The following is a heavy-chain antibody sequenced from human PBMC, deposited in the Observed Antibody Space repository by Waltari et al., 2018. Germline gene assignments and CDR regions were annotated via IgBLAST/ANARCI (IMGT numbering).Heavy chain of an antibody. CDR3: ARGGYCSGGSCSKGYDY. J-gene: IGHJ4*02. CDR1: GGSFSGYY. D-gene: IGHD2-15*01. V-gene: IGHV4-34*01. CDR2: INHSGST. Sequence: QVQLQQWGAGLLKPSATLSLTCAVYGGSFSGYYWSWIRQPPGKGLEWIGEINHSGSTNYNPSLKSRVTISVDTSKNQFSLKLSSVTAADTAVYYCARGGYCSGGSCSKGYDYWGQGTLVTVSS.